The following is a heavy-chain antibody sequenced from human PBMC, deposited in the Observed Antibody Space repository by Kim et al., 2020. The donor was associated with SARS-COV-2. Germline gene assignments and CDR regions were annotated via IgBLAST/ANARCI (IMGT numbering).Heavy chain of an antibody. CDR2: INHIGST. CDR3: ARLRFLEWLSGDYWFDP. Sequence: SETLSLTCTVSGGYISSYYWSWIRLPPRNGLEWVGYINHIGSTNYNRSLKRRVTISVDTSKNQFSLKLSSVTAADTAVYYCARLRFLEWLSGDYWFDPWGQRTLLALS. D-gene: IGHD3-3*01. J-gene: IGHJ5*02. V-gene: IGHV4-59*13. CDR1: GGYISSYY.